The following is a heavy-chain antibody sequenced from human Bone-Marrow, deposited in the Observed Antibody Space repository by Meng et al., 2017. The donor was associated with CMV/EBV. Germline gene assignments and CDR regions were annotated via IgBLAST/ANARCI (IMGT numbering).Heavy chain of an antibody. CDR2: ISSSSSYI. CDR3: ARDDIVVVPAAEDWFDP. J-gene: IGHJ5*02. CDR1: GFTFSDYY. D-gene: IGHD2-2*01. V-gene: IGHV3-21*01. Sequence: GGSLRLSCAASGFTFSDYYMNWVRQAPGKGLEWVSSISSSSSYIYYADSVKGRFTISRDNAKNSLYLQMNSLRAEDTAVYYCARDDIVVVPAAEDWFDPWGQGTLVTVSS.